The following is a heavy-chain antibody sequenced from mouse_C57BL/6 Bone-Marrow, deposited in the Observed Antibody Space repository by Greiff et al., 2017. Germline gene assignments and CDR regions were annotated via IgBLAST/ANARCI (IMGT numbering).Heavy chain of an antibody. J-gene: IGHJ1*03. CDR3: ARLGRWLRRYFDV. D-gene: IGHD2-2*01. CDR1: GYTFTSYG. V-gene: IGHV1-81*01. Sequence: QVQLKQSGAELARPGASVKLSCKASGYTFTSYGISWVKQRTGQGLEWIGEIYPRSGNTYYNEKFKGKATLTADKSSSTAYMELRSLTSEDSAVYFCARLGRWLRRYFDVWGTGTTVTVSS. CDR2: IYPRSGNT.